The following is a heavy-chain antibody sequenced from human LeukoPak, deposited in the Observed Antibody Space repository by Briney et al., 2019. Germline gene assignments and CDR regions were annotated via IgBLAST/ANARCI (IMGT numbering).Heavy chain of an antibody. Sequence: SETLSLTCAVYVGSFSGYYWSWIRQPPGKGLEWIGEINHSGSTNYNPSLKSRVTISVDTSKNQFSLKLSSVTAADTAVYYCARGPGYSSSWYYGYWGQGTLVTVSS. V-gene: IGHV4-34*01. CDR3: ARGPGYSSSWYYGY. CDR1: VGSFSGYY. D-gene: IGHD6-13*01. CDR2: INHSGST. J-gene: IGHJ4*02.